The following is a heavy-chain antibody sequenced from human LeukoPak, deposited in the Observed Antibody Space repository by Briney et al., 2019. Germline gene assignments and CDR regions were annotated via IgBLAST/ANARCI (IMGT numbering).Heavy chain of an antibody. V-gene: IGHV3-30*02. D-gene: IGHD3-16*01. J-gene: IGHJ4*02. Sequence: PGGSLRLSCAASGFTFSSYGMYWVRQAPGTGLEWVTFIHYDGSNKYYADSVKGRFTISRDNAKNSLYLQMNSLRPEDTAVYYCARDYDYVWGSSCFDYWGQGTLVTVSS. CDR2: IHYDGSNK. CDR1: GFTFSSYG. CDR3: ARDYDYVWGSSCFDY.